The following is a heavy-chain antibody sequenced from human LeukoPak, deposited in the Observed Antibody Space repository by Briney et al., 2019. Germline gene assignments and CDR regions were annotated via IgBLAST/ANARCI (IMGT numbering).Heavy chain of an antibody. Sequence: TGGSLRLSCAASGFTLSSNAMSWVRQAPGKGLEWVSSISLSGDRTNYADSVKGRFTISRDNSKNTLYVQMNSLRAEDTAIYYCAKHGGSGPFDYWGQGTLVTVSS. CDR2: ISLSGDRT. CDR3: AKHGGSGPFDY. CDR1: GFTLSSNA. D-gene: IGHD2-15*01. J-gene: IGHJ4*02. V-gene: IGHV3-23*01.